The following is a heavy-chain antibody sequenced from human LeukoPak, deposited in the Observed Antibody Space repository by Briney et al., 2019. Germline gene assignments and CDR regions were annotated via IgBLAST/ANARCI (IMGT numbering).Heavy chain of an antibody. D-gene: IGHD3-22*01. CDR3: ARHLDDSSGYYYRTMYYFDY. J-gene: IGHJ4*02. CDR1: GYSFTSYW. Sequence: GESLKISCKAFGYSFTSYWIGWVRQMPGKGLEGMGIVYPGDSDTRYSPSFQGQVTISADKSISTAYLQWSSLEASDTAMYYCARHLDDSSGYYYRTMYYFDYWGQGTLVTVSS. V-gene: IGHV5-51*01. CDR2: VYPGDSDT.